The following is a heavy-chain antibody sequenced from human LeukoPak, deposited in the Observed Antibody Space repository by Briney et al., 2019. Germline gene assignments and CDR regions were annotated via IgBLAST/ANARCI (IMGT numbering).Heavy chain of an antibody. V-gene: IGHV4-38-2*02. Sequence: SETLSLTCTVSGYSISSGYYWGWIRQPPGKGLEWIGTIYHSGSTNYNPSLKSRVTISVDTSKNQFSLKLSSVTAADTAVYYCARHKTYYYGSGSYLGFDPWGQGTLVTVSS. CDR3: ARHKTYYYGSGSYLGFDP. CDR2: IYHSGST. J-gene: IGHJ5*02. CDR1: GYSISSGYY. D-gene: IGHD3-10*01.